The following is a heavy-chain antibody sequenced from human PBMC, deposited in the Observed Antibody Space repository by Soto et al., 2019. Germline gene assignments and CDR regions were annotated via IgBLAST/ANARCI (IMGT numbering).Heavy chain of an antibody. J-gene: IGHJ4*02. Sequence: ASVKVSCKASGGTFSSYAISWVRQAPGQGLEWMGGTIPIFGTANYAQKFQGRVTITADESTSTAYMELSSLRSEDTAVYYWASPTYSSGWTNYFDYWGQGTLVTSPQ. D-gene: IGHD6-19*01. CDR1: GGTFSSYA. CDR3: ASPTYSSGWTNYFDY. V-gene: IGHV1-69*13. CDR2: TIPIFGTA.